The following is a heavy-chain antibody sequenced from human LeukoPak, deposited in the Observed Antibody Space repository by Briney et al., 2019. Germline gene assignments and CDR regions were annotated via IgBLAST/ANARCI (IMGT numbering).Heavy chain of an antibody. V-gene: IGHV3-74*01. D-gene: IGHD1-26*01. Sequence: GGSLRLSCAASGFSFSKYWMHWVRQTPGEGLVWVARIKEDGTYTSYADSVKGRFTISRDNARNTVFLQMNSLRAEDTAVYYCARMNSGTYFDYWGQGALVSVSS. J-gene: IGHJ4*02. CDR1: GFSFSKYW. CDR3: ARMNSGTYFDY. CDR2: IKEDGTYT.